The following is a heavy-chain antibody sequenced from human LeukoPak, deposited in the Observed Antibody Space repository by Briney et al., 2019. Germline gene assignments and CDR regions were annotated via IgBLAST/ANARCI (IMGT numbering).Heavy chain of an antibody. J-gene: IGHJ4*02. D-gene: IGHD3-22*01. V-gene: IGHV3-30-3*01. CDR2: ISYDGSNK. CDR3: ARDRGYYDSSGYYYEFDY. Sequence: GRSLRLSCAASGFTFSSYAMHWVRQAPGKGLEWVAVISYDGSNKYYADSVKGRFTVSRDNSKNTLYLQMNSLRAEDTAVYYCARDRGYYDSSGYYYEFDYWGQGTLVTVSS. CDR1: GFTFSSYA.